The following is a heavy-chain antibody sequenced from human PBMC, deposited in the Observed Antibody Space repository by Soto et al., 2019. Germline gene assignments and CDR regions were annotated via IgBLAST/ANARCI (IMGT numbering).Heavy chain of an antibody. CDR3: ARGGSGYFDWLLQPFDY. D-gene: IGHD3-9*01. Sequence: PSETLSLTCTVSGGSISSSSYYWGWIRQPPGKGLEWIGSIYYSGSTYYNPSLKSRVTISVDTSKNQFSLKLSSVTAADTAVYYCARGGSGYFDWLLQPFDYWGQGTPVTVSS. CDR2: IYYSGST. V-gene: IGHV4-39*01. CDR1: GGSISSSSYY. J-gene: IGHJ4*02.